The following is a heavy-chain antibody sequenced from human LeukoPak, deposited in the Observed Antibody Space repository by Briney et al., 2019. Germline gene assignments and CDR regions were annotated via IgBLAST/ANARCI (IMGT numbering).Heavy chain of an antibody. CDR1: GFTFTSSA. CDR3: AADGPSGYYYMDV. J-gene: IGHJ6*03. CDR2: IVVGSGNT. V-gene: IGHV1-58*01. D-gene: IGHD6-25*01. Sequence: SVKVSCKASGFTFTSSAVQWVRQARGQRLEWIGWIVVGSGNTNYAQKFQERVTITRDMSTSTAYMELSSLRSEDTAVYYCAADGPSGYYYMDVWGKGTTVTVSS.